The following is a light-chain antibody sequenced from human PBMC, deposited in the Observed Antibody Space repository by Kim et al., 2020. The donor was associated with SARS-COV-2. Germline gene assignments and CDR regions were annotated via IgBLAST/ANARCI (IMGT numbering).Light chain of an antibody. CDR3: QQTYTTPWT. CDR2: TTS. Sequence: ASAGDRVTITCRASQSISRYVHWYQQKPGKAPKVLIYTTSNLQSGVPSRFSGSGSGAEFTLTISSLQPEDFASYHCQQTYTTPWTFGQGTKVDIK. CDR1: QSISRY. V-gene: IGKV1-39*01. J-gene: IGKJ1*01.